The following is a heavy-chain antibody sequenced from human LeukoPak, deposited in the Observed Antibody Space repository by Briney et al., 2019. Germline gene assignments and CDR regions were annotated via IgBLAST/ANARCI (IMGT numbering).Heavy chain of an antibody. CDR1: GFAFSNYA. D-gene: IGHD2-2*01. Sequence: PGGSLRLSCVASGFAFSNYAMSWVRQAPGKGLEWISVIGTSGSNRNYAVSVKVRFIISRDNSKNTLYLQMSSLRAEDTAVYFCAKNIRDQLLCGFNYWGQGIVVTVSS. CDR2: IGTSGSNR. V-gene: IGHV3-23*01. J-gene: IGHJ4*02. CDR3: AKNIRDQLLCGFNY.